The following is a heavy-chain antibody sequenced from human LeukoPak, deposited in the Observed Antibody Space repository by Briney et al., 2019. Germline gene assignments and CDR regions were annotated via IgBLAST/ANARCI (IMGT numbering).Heavy chain of an antibody. D-gene: IGHD3-16*01. CDR3: TRRLDE. CDR1: GFTFGKYW. CDR2: IKLDGSEK. V-gene: IGHV3-7*01. Sequence: GGSLRLSCVASGFTFGKYWVSWVRQAPGKGLEWVANIKLDGSEKNYVDSVKGRFTISRDNTKNSLYLQMNGLRVEDTAVYYCTRRLDEWGQGTLVTVSS. J-gene: IGHJ4*02.